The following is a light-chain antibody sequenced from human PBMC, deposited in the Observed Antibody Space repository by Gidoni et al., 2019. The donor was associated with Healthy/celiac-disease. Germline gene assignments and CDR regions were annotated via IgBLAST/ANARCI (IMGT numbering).Light chain of an antibody. Sequence: YVLTQPPPVSVSQGKTARITCGGNNIGSKSVHWYQQKPGQAPVLVVYEDSDRPSGIPERFSGSNAGNTATLTISRVEAGDEADYYCQVWDSSSDHVVFGGGTKLTVL. CDR1: NIGSKS. J-gene: IGLJ2*01. CDR2: EDS. CDR3: QVWDSSSDHVV. V-gene: IGLV3-21*03.